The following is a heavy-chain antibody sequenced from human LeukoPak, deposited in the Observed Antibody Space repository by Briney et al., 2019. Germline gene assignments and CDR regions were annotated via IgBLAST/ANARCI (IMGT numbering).Heavy chain of an antibody. D-gene: IGHD3-22*01. Sequence: SETLSLTCAVSDYSISSGKYWGWIRQPPGKGLEWIGSVYQSGSTHYSPPLKSRVTISVDTSKNQFSLKLRSVTAADTAVYYCARNDSSGYFDYWGQGTLVTVSS. CDR1: DYSISSGKY. V-gene: IGHV4-38-2*01. CDR3: ARNDSSGYFDY. J-gene: IGHJ4*02. CDR2: VYQSGST.